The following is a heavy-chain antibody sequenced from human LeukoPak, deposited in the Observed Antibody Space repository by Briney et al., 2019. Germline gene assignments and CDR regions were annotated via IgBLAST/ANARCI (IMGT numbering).Heavy chain of an antibody. D-gene: IGHD1-7*01. Sequence: QAGGSLRLSCAASGFTFSSHAMSWVGQVPGKGLEWVSGISGSGAGTYYADSVKGRFTISRDNSKNTLSLQMNSLRAEDTAAYYCAKEGYQAGTTSKGYFDYWGLGTLVTVSS. CDR1: GFTFSSHA. CDR3: AKEGYQAGTTSKGYFDY. J-gene: IGHJ4*02. V-gene: IGHV3-23*01. CDR2: ISGSGAGT.